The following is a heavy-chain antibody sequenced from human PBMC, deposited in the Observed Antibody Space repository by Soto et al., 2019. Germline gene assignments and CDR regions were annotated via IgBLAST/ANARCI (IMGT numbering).Heavy chain of an antibody. V-gene: IGHV3-23*01. CDR3: AKDRGSGNYGVLKDFEY. D-gene: IGHD1-26*01. CDR2: MSGSGAKT. J-gene: IGHJ4*02. CDR1: GFTFAGYA. Sequence: EVQLLESGGGLVQPGGSLRLSCESSGFTFAGYAINWVRQAPGKGLEWVSAMSGSGAKTFYADSVKGRFTISRDNPKNTAYLQMNSLRGDDTAIYFCAKDRGSGNYGVLKDFEYWGQGTLVTVSS.